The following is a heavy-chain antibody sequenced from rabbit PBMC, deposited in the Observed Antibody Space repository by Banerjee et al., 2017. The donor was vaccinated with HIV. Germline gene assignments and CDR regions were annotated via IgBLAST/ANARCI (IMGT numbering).Heavy chain of an antibody. CDR3: ARGAGYGGVGFVTWYYFNL. CDR1: GFSFSNKYV. Sequence: QSLEESGGDLVKPEGSLTLTCTASGFSFSNKYVMCWVRQAPGKGLEWIACINTSSGNTVYASWAKGRFTISKTSSTTVTLQMTSLTAADTATYFCARGAGYGGVGFVTWYYFNLWGPGTLVTVS. J-gene: IGHJ4*01. V-gene: IGHV1S40*01. D-gene: IGHD4-2*01. CDR2: INTSSGNT.